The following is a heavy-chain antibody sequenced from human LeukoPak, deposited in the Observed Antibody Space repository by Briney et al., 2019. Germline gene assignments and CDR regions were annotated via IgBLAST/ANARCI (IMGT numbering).Heavy chain of an antibody. CDR2: ISSSSSYI. D-gene: IGHD6-13*01. V-gene: IGHV3-21*01. CDR1: GFTFSSYS. Sequence: GGSLRLSCAASGFTFSSYSMNWVRQAPGKGLEWVSSISSSSSYIYYADSVKGRFTISRDNAKNSLYLQMNSLRAEDTAVYYCARDAPIAAAGYYYYYYGMDVWGQGTTVTVSS. CDR3: ARDAPIAAAGYYYYYYGMDV. J-gene: IGHJ6*02.